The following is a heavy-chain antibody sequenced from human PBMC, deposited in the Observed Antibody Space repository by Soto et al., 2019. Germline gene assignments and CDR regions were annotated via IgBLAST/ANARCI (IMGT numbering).Heavy chain of an antibody. CDR3: AKGDILTGYPFLDY. J-gene: IGHJ4*02. V-gene: IGHV3-30*18. CDR1: GFTFSSYG. CDR2: ISYDGSNK. Sequence: VQLVESGGGVVQPGRSLRLSCAASGFTFSSYGMHWVRQAPGKGLEWVAVISYDGSNKYYADSVKGRFTISRDNSKNTLYLQMNSLRAEDTAVYYCAKGDILTGYPFLDYWGQGTLVTVSS. D-gene: IGHD3-9*01.